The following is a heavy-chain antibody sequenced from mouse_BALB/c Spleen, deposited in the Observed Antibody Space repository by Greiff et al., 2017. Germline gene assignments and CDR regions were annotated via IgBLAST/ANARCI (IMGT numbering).Heavy chain of an antibody. CDR2: IDPANGNT. J-gene: IGHJ1*01. V-gene: IGHV14-3*02. CDR1: GFNIKDTY. D-gene: IGHD1-1*01. Sequence: VQLQQSGAELVKPGASVKLSCTASGFNIKDTYMHWVKQRPEQGLEWIGRIDPANGNTKYDPKFQGKATITADTSSNTAYLQLSSLTSEDTAVYYCASYYYGTWYFDGWGAGTTVTVSS. CDR3: ASYYYGTWYFDG.